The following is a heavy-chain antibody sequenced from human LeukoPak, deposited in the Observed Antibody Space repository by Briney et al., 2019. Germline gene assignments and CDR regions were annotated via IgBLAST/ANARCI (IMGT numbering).Heavy chain of an antibody. CDR2: ISYDGSNK. J-gene: IGHJ4*02. CDR3: ARDDYGDYVPFDY. Sequence: GGSLRLSCAASGFTFSSYAMHWVRQAPGKGLEWVAVISYDGSNKYCADSVKGRFTISRDNAKNSLYLQMNSLRAEDTAVYYCARDDYGDYVPFDYWGQGTLVTVSS. V-gene: IGHV3-30-3*01. CDR1: GFTFSSYA. D-gene: IGHD4-17*01.